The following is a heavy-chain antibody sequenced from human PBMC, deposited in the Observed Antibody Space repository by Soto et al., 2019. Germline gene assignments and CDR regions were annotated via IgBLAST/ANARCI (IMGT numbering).Heavy chain of an antibody. J-gene: IGHJ4*01. Sequence: XESLSLHVTVSWGSMNTYNWSWIRQAAGKGLEWIGRIYSGGSTNYNPSLMSRVSVSVDMSKNQFSLKLSSVTAADTAVYYCARGQGGFGEFSLNYWGQGTLVTVSS. CDR2: IYSGGST. CDR3: ARGQGGFGEFSLNY. D-gene: IGHD3-10*01. CDR1: WGSMNTYN. V-gene: IGHV4-4*07.